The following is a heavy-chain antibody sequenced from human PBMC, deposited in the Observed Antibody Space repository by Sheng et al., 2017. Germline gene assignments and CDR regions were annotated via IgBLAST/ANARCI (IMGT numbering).Heavy chain of an antibody. J-gene: IGHJ3*02. CDR3: ARSYYYDSSGYYTSLDAFDI. D-gene: IGHD3-22*01. V-gene: IGHV1-69*13. CDR1: GGTFSSYA. Sequence: QVQLVQSGAEVKKPGSSVKVSCKASGGTFSSYAISWVRQAPGQGLEWMGGIIPIFGTANYAQKFQGRVTITADESTSTAYMELSSLRSEDTAVYYCARSYYYDSSGYYTSLDAFDIWGQGTMVTVSS. CDR2: IIPIFGTA.